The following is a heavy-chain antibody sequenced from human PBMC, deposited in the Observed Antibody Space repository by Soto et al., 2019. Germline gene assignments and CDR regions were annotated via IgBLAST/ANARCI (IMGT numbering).Heavy chain of an antibody. CDR3: ARDPHGDYPFDY. V-gene: IGHV1-69*05. D-gene: IGHD4-17*01. CDR2: INAGIGTA. CDR1: GGTFSSYA. J-gene: IGHJ4*02. Sequence: ASVKVSCKASGGTFSSYAISWVRQAPGQGLEWMGWINAGIGTANYAQKFQGRVTITRDTSASTAYMDLSSLRSEDTAVYYCARDPHGDYPFDYWGQGTLVTVSS.